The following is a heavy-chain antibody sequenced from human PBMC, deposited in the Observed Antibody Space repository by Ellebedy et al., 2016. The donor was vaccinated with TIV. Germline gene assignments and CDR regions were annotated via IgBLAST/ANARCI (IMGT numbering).Heavy chain of an antibody. CDR3: ARIDYDDSGDHGMDV. CDR1: GFNFRSYA. Sequence: PGGSLRLSCAASGFNFRSYALSWVRQAPGKGLEWVSAISGSGDSTYYADSVKGRFSLSRDNSKRTLYLQMNSLTAEDTATYYCARIDYDDSGDHGMDVWGQGTTVTVSS. J-gene: IGHJ6*02. D-gene: IGHD4-17*01. CDR2: ISGSGDST. V-gene: IGHV3-23*01.